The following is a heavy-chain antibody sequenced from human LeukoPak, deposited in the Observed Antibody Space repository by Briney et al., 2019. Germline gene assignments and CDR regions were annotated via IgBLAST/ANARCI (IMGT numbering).Heavy chain of an antibody. CDR3: AKDPRYYYGSGSTTLDY. CDR2: ISGSGGST. V-gene: IGHV3-23*01. J-gene: IGHJ4*02. CDR1: GFTFSSYA. D-gene: IGHD3-10*01. Sequence: PGGSLRLSCAASGFTFSSYAMSWVRQAPGEGLEWVSAISGSGGSTYYADSVKGRFTISRDNSKNALYLQMNSLRAEDTAVYYCAKDPRYYYGSGSTTLDYWGQGTLVTVSS.